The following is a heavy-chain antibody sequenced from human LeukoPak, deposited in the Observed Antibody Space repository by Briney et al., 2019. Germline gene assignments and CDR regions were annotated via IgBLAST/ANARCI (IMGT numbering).Heavy chain of an antibody. CDR3: AKQSYARSLGE. CDR1: GFPFSDFS. D-gene: IGHD2-8*01. V-gene: IGHV3-23*01. Sequence: GGSLRLSCATSGFPFSDFSMSWVRQAPGKGLEWISTTNSGGSSTDYAESVKGRFTISRDNSKNTLYLQMSSLRVEDTAMYYCAKQSYARSLGEGGPGTLVTVSS. J-gene: IGHJ4*02. CDR2: TNSGGSST.